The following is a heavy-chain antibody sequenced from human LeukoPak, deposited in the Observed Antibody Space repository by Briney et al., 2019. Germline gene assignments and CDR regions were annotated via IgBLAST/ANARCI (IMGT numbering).Heavy chain of an antibody. Sequence: ASVKVSCKASGYTFTGYYMHWVRQAPGQGLEWMGWINPNSGNTGYAQKFQGRVTMTRNTSISTAYMELSSLRSEDTAVYYCASSGSYYRDAFDIWGQGTMVTVSS. J-gene: IGHJ3*02. CDR3: ASSGSYYRDAFDI. CDR2: INPNSGNT. D-gene: IGHD3-10*01. V-gene: IGHV1-8*02. CDR1: GYTFTGYY.